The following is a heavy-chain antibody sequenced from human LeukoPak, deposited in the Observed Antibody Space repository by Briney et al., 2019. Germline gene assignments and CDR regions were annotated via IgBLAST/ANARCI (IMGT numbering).Heavy chain of an antibody. D-gene: IGHD3-22*01. Sequence: GGSLRLSCAASGFTVSSNYMSWVRQAPGKGLEWVSVIYSGGSTYYADSVKGRLTISRDNSKNTLYLQMNSLRAEDTAVYYCARMGDDYYDSSGGAFWGQGTLVTVSS. V-gene: IGHV3-53*01. CDR3: ARMGDDYYDSSGGAF. CDR2: IYSGGST. CDR1: GFTVSSNY. J-gene: IGHJ4*02.